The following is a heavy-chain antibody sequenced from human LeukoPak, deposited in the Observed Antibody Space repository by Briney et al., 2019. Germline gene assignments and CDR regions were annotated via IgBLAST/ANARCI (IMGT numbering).Heavy chain of an antibody. CDR2: VYHNGST. CDR1: SDSFDSYF. Sequence: KASETLSLTCSVSSDSFDSYFWAWVRQPPGKGLEPIAYVYHNGSTSVNPSLKSRVTLSGDTPSRQFLLTLTSVTAADTAMYYCARDMGRRWPPFFDYWGQGIFVAV. V-gene: IGHV4-59*01. D-gene: IGHD5-24*01. CDR3: ARDMGRRWPPFFDY. J-gene: IGHJ4*02.